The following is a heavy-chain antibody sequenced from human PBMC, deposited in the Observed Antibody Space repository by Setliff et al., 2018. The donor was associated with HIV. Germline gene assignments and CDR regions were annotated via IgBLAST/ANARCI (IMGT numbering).Heavy chain of an antibody. Sequence: ASVKVSCKASGYSFTNYALNWVRQAPGQGLEWMGWISGDSGNIKYAVKTQGRVTLTVDTSTTTAYMELRSLRSDDTAVYYCARDPRTYYYDSSAYYVAGWGYWGQGTLVTVSS. CDR2: ISGDSGNI. CDR3: ARDPRTYYYDSSAYYVAGWGY. J-gene: IGHJ4*02. V-gene: IGHV1-18*01. CDR1: GYSFTNYA. D-gene: IGHD3-22*01.